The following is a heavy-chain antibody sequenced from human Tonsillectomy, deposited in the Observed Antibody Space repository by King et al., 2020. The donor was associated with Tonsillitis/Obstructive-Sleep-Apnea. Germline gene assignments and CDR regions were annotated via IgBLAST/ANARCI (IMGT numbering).Heavy chain of an antibody. CDR2: INHSGRT. V-gene: IGHV4-34*01. CDR3: ARGTDGSPGPMIDY. J-gene: IGHJ4*02. CDR1: GGSFSGYY. Sequence: VQLQQWGAGLLKPSETLYLTCAAYGGSFSGYYWSWIRQPPGKGLEWIGEINHSGRTNYRPSPKSRVSILVDRSKNQFSLKLTSVTAADTAFYYCARGTDGSPGPMIDYWGQGILVTVSS. D-gene: IGHD2-15*01.